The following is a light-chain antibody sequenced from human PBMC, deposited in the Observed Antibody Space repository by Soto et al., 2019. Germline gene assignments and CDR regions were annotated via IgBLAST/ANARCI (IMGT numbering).Light chain of an antibody. V-gene: IGLV2-14*03. CDR1: SSDVGGYNY. J-gene: IGLJ1*01. CDR3: TSYTISSTYV. Sequence: QSALTQPASVSGSPGQSITISCTGTSSDVGGYNYVSWYQHHPGKAPKLIIYDITNRPSGVSSRFSGSKSGNTASLTISGLQAEDGADYYCTSYTISSTYVFGTGTKVTVL. CDR2: DIT.